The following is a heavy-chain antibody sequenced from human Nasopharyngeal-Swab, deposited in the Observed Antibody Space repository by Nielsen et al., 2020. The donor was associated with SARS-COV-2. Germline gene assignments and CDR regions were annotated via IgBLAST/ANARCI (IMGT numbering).Heavy chain of an antibody. J-gene: IGHJ6*02. D-gene: IGHD1-1*01. V-gene: IGHV3-21*01. Sequence: GESLMISCAASGFTFSSYSMNWVRQAPGKGLAWVSSISSTRNYIYDADSVKGRLNISRANAKNSLYLQMNSLRAEDTAVYYCAIDPVGGWNVVGYSYSAMDVCGQGTTVTVSS. CDR1: GFTFSSYS. CDR2: ISSTRNYI. CDR3: AIDPVGGWNVVGYSYSAMDV.